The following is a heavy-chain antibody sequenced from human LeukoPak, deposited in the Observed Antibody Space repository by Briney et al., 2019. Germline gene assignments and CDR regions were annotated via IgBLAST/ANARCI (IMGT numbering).Heavy chain of an antibody. CDR2: INHSGST. CDR3: ARGAMPGAIPRVDWFDP. CDR1: DGSLSGHY. D-gene: IGHD2-21*01. V-gene: IGHV4-34*01. J-gene: IGHJ5*02. Sequence: SETLSLTCGVYDGSLSGHYWSWIRQPPGKGLEWIGEINHSGSTDYNPSLKSRVAISVDTSKNQLSLKLSSVTAADTAVYYCARGAMPGAIPRVDWFDPWGQGTLVTVSS.